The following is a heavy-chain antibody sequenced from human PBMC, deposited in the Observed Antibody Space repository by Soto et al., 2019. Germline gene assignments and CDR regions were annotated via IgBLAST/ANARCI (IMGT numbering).Heavy chain of an antibody. CDR1: GCTLTELS. V-gene: IGHV1-24*01. CDR2: FDPEDGET. CDR3: ATDKEGYCSGGSCLFDY. J-gene: IGHJ4*02. Sequence: ASVKVSCKVSGCTLTELSMHWVRQAPGKGLEWMGGFDPEDGETIYAQKFQGRVTMTEDTSTDTAYMELSSLRSEDTAVYYCATDKEGYCSGGSCLFDYWGQGTLVTVSS. D-gene: IGHD2-15*01.